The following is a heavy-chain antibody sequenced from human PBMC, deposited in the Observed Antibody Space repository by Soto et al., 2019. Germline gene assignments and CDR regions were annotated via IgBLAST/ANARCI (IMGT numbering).Heavy chain of an antibody. CDR2: IYYSGST. CDR3: ATLSPYDYVYY. Sequence: SETLSLTCTVSGGSISSYCWSWIRQPPGKGLEWIGYIYYSGSTNYNPSLKSRVTISVDTSKNQFSLKLSSVTAADTAVYYCATLSPYDYVYYWGQGTLVTVSS. D-gene: IGHD2-2*01. J-gene: IGHJ4*02. CDR1: GGSISSYC. V-gene: IGHV4-59*08.